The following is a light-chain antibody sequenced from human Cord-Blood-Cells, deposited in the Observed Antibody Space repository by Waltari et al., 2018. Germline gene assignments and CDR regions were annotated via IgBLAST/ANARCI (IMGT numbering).Light chain of an antibody. CDR1: SSNLGSNT. V-gene: IGLV1-44*01. Sequence: QSVLTQPPSASGTPGQRVTISCSGRSSNLGSNTVTWYQQLPGTAPKLLIYSNNQRPSGVPDRFSGSKSGTSASLAISGLQSEDEADYYCAAWDDSLNVVFGGGTKLTVL. J-gene: IGLJ2*01. CDR3: AAWDDSLNVV. CDR2: SNN.